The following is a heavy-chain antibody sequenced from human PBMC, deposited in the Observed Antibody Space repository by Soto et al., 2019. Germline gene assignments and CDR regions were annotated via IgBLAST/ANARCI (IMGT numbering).Heavy chain of an antibody. Sequence: PSETLSLTCTVSGGSISSYYWSWIRQPPGKGLEWIGYIYYSGSTNYNPSLKSRVTISVDTSKNQFSLKLSSVTAADTAVYYCARVLFGRVAWSDPWGQGTLVTVSS. J-gene: IGHJ5*02. CDR2: IYYSGST. D-gene: IGHD1-26*01. CDR3: ARVLFGRVAWSDP. V-gene: IGHV4-59*01. CDR1: GGSISSYY.